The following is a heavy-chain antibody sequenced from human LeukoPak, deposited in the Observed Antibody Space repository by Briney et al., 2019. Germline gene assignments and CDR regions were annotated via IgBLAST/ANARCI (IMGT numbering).Heavy chain of an antibody. CDR3: ARRINYYGSGSYQTLFDY. V-gene: IGHV4-59*08. J-gene: IGHJ4*02. D-gene: IGHD3-10*01. Sequence: PSETLSLTCTVSGGSISSYYWSWVRQPPGKGLEWLGYIYYSGRTNYNPSLKSRVTISVDTSKNQFSLKLSSVTAADTAVYYCARRINYYGSGSYQTLFDYWGQGTLVTVSS. CDR2: IYYSGRT. CDR1: GGSISSYY.